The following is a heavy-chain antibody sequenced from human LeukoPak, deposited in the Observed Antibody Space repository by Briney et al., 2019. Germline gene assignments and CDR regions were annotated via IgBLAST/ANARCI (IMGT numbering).Heavy chain of an antibody. CDR3: ASKYYYDSSGFFDY. CDR1: GGSISSGGYC. CDR2: IYYSGRT. Sequence: SETQSLTCTVSGGSISSGGYCWSWIRQHPGKGLEWIGYIYYSGRTYYNPSLKSRVTISVDTSKNQFSLKLSSVTAADTAVYYCASKYYYDSSGFFDYWGQGTLVTVSS. V-gene: IGHV4-31*03. J-gene: IGHJ4*02. D-gene: IGHD3-22*01.